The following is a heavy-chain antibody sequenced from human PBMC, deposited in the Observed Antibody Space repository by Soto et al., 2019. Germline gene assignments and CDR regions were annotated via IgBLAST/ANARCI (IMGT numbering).Heavy chain of an antibody. Sequence: EVQLLESGGGLVQPGGSLRLSCAASGFTFSSFAMTWVRQAPGKGLAWASAISGSTAYTYYADSVKGRFTISRDNSKNTLDLKMDSLAAEDTAAYYCAKGPSEYIGGSYLRYCDYWGQGSLVTVSS. D-gene: IGHD3-16*02. V-gene: IGHV3-23*01. CDR1: GFTFSSFA. J-gene: IGHJ4*02. CDR2: ISGSTAYT. CDR3: AKGPSEYIGGSYLRYCDY.